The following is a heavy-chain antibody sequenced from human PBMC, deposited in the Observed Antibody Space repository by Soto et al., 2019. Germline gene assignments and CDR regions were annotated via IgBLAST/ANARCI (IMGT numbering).Heavy chain of an antibody. V-gene: IGHV1-2*04. CDR3: ARESGGATAALDYYYFYMDV. Sequence: QVQLVQSGAEVRKPGASVTVSCRSSGDSFNDYYIHWVRQAPGQGLEWMGWINPNTGVTKYVQKFQGWVSMTRDTAIRTVYMQLSRLRSADTAVYYCARESGGATAALDYYYFYMDVWRTGTTVTVS. CDR1: GDSFNDYY. D-gene: IGHD5-12*01. J-gene: IGHJ6*03. CDR2: INPNTGVT.